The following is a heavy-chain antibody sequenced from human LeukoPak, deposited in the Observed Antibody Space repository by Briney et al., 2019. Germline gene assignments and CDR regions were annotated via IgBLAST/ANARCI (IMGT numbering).Heavy chain of an antibody. CDR1: GLTFSSYE. Sequence: GGSLRLSCAASGLTFSSYEMNWVRQAPGKGLEWVSYISSSGSTIYYADSVKGRFTISRDNAKNSLYLQMNSLRAEDTAVYYCARDSSGYYVPYDYWGQGTLVTVSS. CDR3: ARDSSGYYVPYDY. J-gene: IGHJ4*02. CDR2: ISSSGSTI. D-gene: IGHD3-22*01. V-gene: IGHV3-48*03.